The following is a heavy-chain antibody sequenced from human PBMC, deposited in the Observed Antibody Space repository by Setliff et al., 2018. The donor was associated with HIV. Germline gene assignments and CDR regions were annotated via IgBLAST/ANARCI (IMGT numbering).Heavy chain of an antibody. CDR3: ARDKYRSGSYYDYFDY. CDR1: GFTFSSYW. D-gene: IGHD1-26*01. V-gene: IGHV3-7*01. Sequence: PGGSLRLSCAASGFTFSSYWMSWVRQAPGKGLEWVANINQDGSEKYYADSVKGRFTISRDNAKNSLYLQMNSLRAEDTAVYYCARDKYRSGSYYDYFDYWGQGTLVTVSS. J-gene: IGHJ4*02. CDR2: INQDGSEK.